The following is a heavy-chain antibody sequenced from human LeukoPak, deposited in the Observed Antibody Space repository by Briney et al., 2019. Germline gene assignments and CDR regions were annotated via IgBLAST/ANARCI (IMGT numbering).Heavy chain of an antibody. CDR2: SDPEDGET. D-gene: IGHD5-18*01. Sequence: ASVKVSCKVSGYTLTELSMHWVRQAPGKGLEWMGGSDPEDGETIYAEKFQGRVSMTEDTSTDTAYMELSSLRSEDTAVYYCATGIGYTYGPLFDYWGQGTLVTVSS. V-gene: IGHV1-24*01. CDR3: ATGIGYTYGPLFDY. CDR1: GYTLTELS. J-gene: IGHJ4*02.